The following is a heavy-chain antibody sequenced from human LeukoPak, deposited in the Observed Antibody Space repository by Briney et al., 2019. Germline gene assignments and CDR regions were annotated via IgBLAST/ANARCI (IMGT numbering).Heavy chain of an antibody. Sequence: SETLSLTCTVSGGSFSSSSYYWGWLRQPPGKGLEWIGSIYYSGSTYYNPSLKSRVTISVDTSKNQFSLKLSSVTAADTAVYYCARQKSRTRGRFDYWGQGTLVTVSS. CDR1: GGSFSSSSYY. CDR2: IYYSGST. D-gene: IGHD2-2*01. CDR3: ARQKSRTRGRFDY. V-gene: IGHV4-39*01. J-gene: IGHJ4*02.